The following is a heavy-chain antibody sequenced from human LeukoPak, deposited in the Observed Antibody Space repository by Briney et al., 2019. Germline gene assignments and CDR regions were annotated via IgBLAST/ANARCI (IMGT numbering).Heavy chain of an antibody. CDR3: ARGYCSGGSCGSTYYYYGMDV. CDR2: INDSGST. Sequence: SETLSLTCAVYGGSFSGYYWSWIRRPPGKGLEWIGEINDSGSTNYNPSLKSRVTISVDTSKNQFSLKLSSVTAADTAVYYCARGYCSGGSCGSTYYYYGMDVWGKGTTVTVSS. CDR1: GGSFSGYY. D-gene: IGHD2-15*01. V-gene: IGHV4-34*01. J-gene: IGHJ6*04.